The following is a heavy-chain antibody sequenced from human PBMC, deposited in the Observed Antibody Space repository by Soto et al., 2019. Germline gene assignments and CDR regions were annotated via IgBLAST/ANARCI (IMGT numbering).Heavy chain of an antibody. CDR2: ISRSGDTT. CDR1: GFTFSSYA. D-gene: IGHD1-1*01. Sequence: GGSLRLSCAASGFTFSSYAMSWVRQAPGRGLEWVSTISRSGDTTYYADSVKGRFTVSRDNSKNALYLQLNSLRAEDTAVYYCARPFPDNTYYYYGMDVWGQGTTVTVSS. J-gene: IGHJ6*02. V-gene: IGHV3-23*01. CDR3: ARPFPDNTYYYYGMDV.